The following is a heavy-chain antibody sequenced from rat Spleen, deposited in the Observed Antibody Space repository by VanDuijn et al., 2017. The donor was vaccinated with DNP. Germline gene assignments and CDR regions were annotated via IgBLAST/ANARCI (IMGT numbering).Heavy chain of an antibody. Sequence: EVQLVESGGDLVQPGRSLKLSCVASGFTFNKYWMTWIRQVPGKGLEWVAAITIIGGSTYYPDSVKGRFTISRDNAKNTLYLQMNSLRSEDTATYYCDRGSGTYCWYVDFWGPGTMVTVSS. CDR1: GFTFNKYW. J-gene: IGHJ1*01. CDR2: ITIIGGST. D-gene: IGHD2-6*01. V-gene: IGHV5-31*01. CDR3: DRGSGTYCWYVDF.